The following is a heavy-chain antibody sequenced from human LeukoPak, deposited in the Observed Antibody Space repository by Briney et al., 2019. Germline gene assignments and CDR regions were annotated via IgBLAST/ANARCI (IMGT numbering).Heavy chain of an antibody. V-gene: IGHV4-59*01. D-gene: IGHD3-10*01. Sequence: PSETLSLTCTVSGGSISSYYWSWIRQPPGKGLEWIGYIYYSGSTNYNPSLKSRVTISVDTSKNQFSLKLTSVTAADTAVYYCARWSILVRGVDAFDLWGQGTMVTVSS. CDR3: ARWSILVRGVDAFDL. J-gene: IGHJ3*01. CDR2: IYYSGST. CDR1: GGSISSYY.